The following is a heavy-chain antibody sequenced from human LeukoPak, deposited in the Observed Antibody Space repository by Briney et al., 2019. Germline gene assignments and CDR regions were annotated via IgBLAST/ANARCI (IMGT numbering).Heavy chain of an antibody. CDR2: ISWNSGSI. D-gene: IGHD4-23*01. CDR1: GFTFDDYA. J-gene: IGHJ3*02. V-gene: IGHV3-9*01. Sequence: GGSLRLSCAASGFTFDDYAMHWVRQAPGKGLEWVSGISWNSGSIVYADSVKGRFTISRDNAKNSLYLQMNSLRAEDTALYYCAKENYGGNSVAFDIWGQGTMVTVSS. CDR3: AKENYGGNSVAFDI.